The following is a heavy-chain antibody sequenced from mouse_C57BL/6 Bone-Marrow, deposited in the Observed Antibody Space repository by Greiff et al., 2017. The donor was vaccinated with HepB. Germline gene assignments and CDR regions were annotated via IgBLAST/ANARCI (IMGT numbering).Heavy chain of an antibody. J-gene: IGHJ4*01. CDR2: IRLKSDNYAT. Sequence: EVKLMESGGGLVQPGGSMKLSCVASGFTFSNYWMNWVRQSPEKGLEWVAQIRLKSDNYATHYAESVKGRFTISRDDSKSSVYLQMNNLRAEDTGIYYCTDDGLTWGDYWGQGTSVTVSS. V-gene: IGHV6-3*01. CDR1: GFTFSNYW. D-gene: IGHD2-3*01. CDR3: TDDGLTWGDY.